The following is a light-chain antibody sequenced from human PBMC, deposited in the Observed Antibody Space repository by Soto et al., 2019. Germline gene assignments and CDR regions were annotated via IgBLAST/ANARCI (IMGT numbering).Light chain of an antibody. J-gene: IGLJ1*01. CDR2: DVS. Sequence: QSALTQPASVSGSPGQAITISCSGTSSDVGAYNYVSWYQQYPGKAPKLMIYDVSNRPSGVSNRFSGSKSGNTASLTISGLQAEDEADYYCSSYRTGGPFVFGTGTKVTVL. CDR1: SSDVGAYNY. V-gene: IGLV2-14*01. CDR3: SSYRTGGPFV.